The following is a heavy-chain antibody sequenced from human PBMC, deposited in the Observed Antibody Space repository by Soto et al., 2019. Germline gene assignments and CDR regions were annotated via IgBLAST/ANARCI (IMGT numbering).Heavy chain of an antibody. CDR3: ASLGGDYGFDY. J-gene: IGHJ4*02. Sequence: ESGGGVVQPGRSLRLSCAASGFTFSSYGMHWVRQAPGKGLEWVAVIWYDGSNKYYADSVKGRFTISRDNSKNTLYLQMNSLRAEDTAVYYCASLGGDYGFDYWGQGTLVTVSS. V-gene: IGHV3-33*01. D-gene: IGHD4-17*01. CDR1: GFTFSSYG. CDR2: IWYDGSNK.